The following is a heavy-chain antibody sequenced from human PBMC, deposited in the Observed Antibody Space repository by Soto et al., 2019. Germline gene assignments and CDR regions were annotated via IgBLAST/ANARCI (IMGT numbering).Heavy chain of an antibody. Sequence: QVQLVQSGAEVKKPGASVKVSCKASGYTFTSYYMHWVRQAPGQGLEWMGIINPSGGSTSYAQKFKGRVTMTRDTSTSTVYMELSSLRSEDTAVYYCASVQYCSSTSCYYYFDYWGQGTLVTVSS. CDR1: GYTFTSYY. V-gene: IGHV1-46*03. J-gene: IGHJ4*02. D-gene: IGHD2-2*01. CDR2: INPSGGST. CDR3: ASVQYCSSTSCYYYFDY.